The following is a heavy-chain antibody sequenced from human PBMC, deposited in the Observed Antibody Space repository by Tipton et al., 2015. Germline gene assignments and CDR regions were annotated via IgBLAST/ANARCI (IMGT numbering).Heavy chain of an antibody. D-gene: IGHD1-26*01. CDR1: GGSISSYY. CDR3: VSTPSGSQWSRYYYGMDV. Sequence: TLSLTCTVSGGSISSYYWSWIRQSPGKGLEWVGHIYDSGRTYYNPSLKSRTTISVDTSKNQFSLKLSSVTAAETAVYYCVSTPSGSQWSRYYYGMDVWGQGTTVTVSS. J-gene: IGHJ6*02. CDR2: IYDSGRT. V-gene: IGHV4-59*04.